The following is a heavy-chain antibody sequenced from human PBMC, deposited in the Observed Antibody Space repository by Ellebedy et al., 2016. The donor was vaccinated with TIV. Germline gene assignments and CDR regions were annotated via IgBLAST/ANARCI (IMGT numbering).Heavy chain of an antibody. V-gene: IGHV4-34*01. CDR1: GGSFSGYY. CDR2: INHSGST. D-gene: IGHD5-12*01. CDR3: ARAHRGRYSGSYRGWFDP. Sequence: SETLSLXXAVYGGSFSGYYWSWIRQPPGKGLEWIGEINHSGSTNYNPSLKSRVTISVDTSKNQFSLKLSSVTAADTAVYYCARAHRGRYSGSYRGWFDPWGQGTLVTVSS. J-gene: IGHJ5*02.